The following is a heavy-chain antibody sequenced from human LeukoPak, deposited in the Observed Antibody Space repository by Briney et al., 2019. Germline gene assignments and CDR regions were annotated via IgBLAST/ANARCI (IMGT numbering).Heavy chain of an antibody. V-gene: IGHV3-48*04. Sequence: GGSLRLSCAASGFTFSSYSMNWVRQAPGKGLERVSYIGSSGLIIYYADSVKGRLTISRDNAKNSLFLQMSSLRAEDTAVYYCARGISAVVPRAFDLWGQGTMVTVSS. CDR3: ARGISAVVPRAFDL. D-gene: IGHD2-15*01. CDR2: IGSSGLII. J-gene: IGHJ3*01. CDR1: GFTFSSYS.